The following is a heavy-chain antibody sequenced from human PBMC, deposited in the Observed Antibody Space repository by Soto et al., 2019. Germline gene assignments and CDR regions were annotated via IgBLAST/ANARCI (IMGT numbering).Heavy chain of an antibody. J-gene: IGHJ4*02. CDR3: ARRDSGHLDM. CDR2: IYSSGNT. V-gene: IGHV4-4*07. D-gene: IGHD5-12*01. Sequence: SETLSLTCTVSGGSIRSYYWSWIRQPAGKGLEWIGRIYSSGNTNYNPSFKSRVTMSIDTSRNQFSLKLNSVTAADTAVYYCARRDSGHLDMWGQGTLVTVSS. CDR1: GGSIRSYY.